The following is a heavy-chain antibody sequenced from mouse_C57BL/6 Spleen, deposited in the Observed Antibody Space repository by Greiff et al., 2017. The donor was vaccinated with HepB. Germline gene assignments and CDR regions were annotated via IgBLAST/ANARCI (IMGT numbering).Heavy chain of an antibody. CDR2: IDPETGGT. V-gene: IGHV1-15*01. D-gene: IGHD1-1*01. CDR3: TREEFFITTVEDAMDY. CDR1: GYTFTDYE. J-gene: IGHJ4*01. Sequence: QVQLQQSGAELVRPGASVTLSCKASGYTFTDYEMHWVKQTPVHGLEWIGAIDPETGGTAYNQKFKGKAILTADKSSSTAYMELRSLTSEDSAVYYCTREEFFITTVEDAMDYWGQGTSVTVSS.